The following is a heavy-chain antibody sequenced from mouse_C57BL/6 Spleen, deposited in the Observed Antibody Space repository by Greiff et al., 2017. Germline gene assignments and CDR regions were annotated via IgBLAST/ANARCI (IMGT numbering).Heavy chain of an antibody. Sequence: EVNVVESGGGLVQPGGSLKLSCAASGFTFSDYGMHWVRQAPEKGLEWVAYISCGSSTIYYADTVKGRFTISRDNAKNTLFLQMTSLRSEDTAMYYCARGSVYAWFAYWGQGTLVTVSA. V-gene: IGHV5-17*01. J-gene: IGHJ3*01. D-gene: IGHD2-12*01. CDR3: ARGSVYAWFAY. CDR2: ISCGSSTI. CDR1: GFTFSDYG.